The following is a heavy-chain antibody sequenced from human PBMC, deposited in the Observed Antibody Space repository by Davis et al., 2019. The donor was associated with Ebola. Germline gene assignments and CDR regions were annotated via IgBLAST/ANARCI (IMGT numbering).Heavy chain of an antibody. Sequence: AASVKVSCKASGYTFTSYGISWVRQAPGQGLEWMGWISAYNGNTNYAQKLQGRVTMTTDTSTSTAYMELRSLRSDDTALYYCAKVAEVGGYADYYFDSWGQGTLVTVSP. J-gene: IGHJ4*02. V-gene: IGHV1-18*01. D-gene: IGHD4-17*01. CDR2: ISAYNGNT. CDR1: GYTFTSYG. CDR3: AKVAEVGGYADYYFDS.